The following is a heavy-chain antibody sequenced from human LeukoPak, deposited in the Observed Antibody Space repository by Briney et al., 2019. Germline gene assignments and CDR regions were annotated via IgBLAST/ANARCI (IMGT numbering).Heavy chain of an antibody. CDR3: ANWAATIRNFNY. D-gene: IGHD5-12*01. CDR1: GYTFTSYG. V-gene: IGHV1-18*01. J-gene: IGHJ4*02. Sequence: ASVKLSCKASGYTFTSYGISWVRQAPGQGLEWMGWISAYNGNTTYAQKLQGRVTMTTDTSTSTAYMELRSLRSDDTAVYYCANWAATIRNFNYWGQGTLVTVSS. CDR2: ISAYNGNT.